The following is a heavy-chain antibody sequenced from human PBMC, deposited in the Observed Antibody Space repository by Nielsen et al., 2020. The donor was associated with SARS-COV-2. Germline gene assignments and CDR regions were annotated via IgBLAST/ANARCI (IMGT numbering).Heavy chain of an antibody. CDR3: ARDTNRFGELEDGF. J-gene: IGHJ3*01. CDR2: ISAYNGNT. D-gene: IGHD3-10*01. CDR1: GYTFTSYG. V-gene: IGHV1-18*04. Sequence: ASVKVSCKASGYTFTSYGISWVRQAPGQGLEWMGWISAYNGNTNYAQKLQGRVTMTTDTSTSTAYMELRSLRSDDTAVYYCARDTNRFGELEDGFWGQGTMVTVSS.